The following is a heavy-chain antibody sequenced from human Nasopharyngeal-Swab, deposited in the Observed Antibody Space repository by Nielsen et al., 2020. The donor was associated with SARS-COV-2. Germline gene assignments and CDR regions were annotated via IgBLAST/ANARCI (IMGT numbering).Heavy chain of an antibody. J-gene: IGHJ6*02. CDR3: ARERGIFGVVIV. V-gene: IGHV1-69*01. CDR2: IIPIFGTA. Sequence: WVRQASGQGLEWMGGIIPIFGTANYAQKFQGRVTITADESTSTAYMELSSLRSEDTAVYYCARERGIFGVVIVWGQGTTVTVSS. D-gene: IGHD3-3*01.